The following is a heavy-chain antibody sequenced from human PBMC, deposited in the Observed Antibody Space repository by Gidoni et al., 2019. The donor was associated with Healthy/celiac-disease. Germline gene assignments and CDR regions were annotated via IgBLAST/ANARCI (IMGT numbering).Heavy chain of an antibody. D-gene: IGHD6-19*01. Sequence: YNPSLKSRVTISVDTSKNQFSLKLSSVTAADTAVYYCARQFRAWLVFSLDFDYWGQGTLVTVSS. J-gene: IGHJ4*02. V-gene: IGHV4-39*01. CDR3: ARQFRAWLVFSLDFDY.